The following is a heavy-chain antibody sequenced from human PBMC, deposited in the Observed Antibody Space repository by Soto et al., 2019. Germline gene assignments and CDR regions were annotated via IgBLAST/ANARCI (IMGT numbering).Heavy chain of an antibody. CDR3: AKDGGWELPRGRGSDY. CDR2: ISYDGSSQ. D-gene: IGHD1-26*01. CDR1: GFTFNKHG. J-gene: IGHJ4*02. Sequence: QVQLVESGGGVVQPGRSLRLSCAASGFTFNKHGMHWVRQAPGKGLEWVAVISYDGSSQHYADSVKGRFTISRDNSKNTLYVQMKSLRAEDTAVYYCAKDGGWELPRGRGSDYWGQGTLVTVSS. V-gene: IGHV3-30*18.